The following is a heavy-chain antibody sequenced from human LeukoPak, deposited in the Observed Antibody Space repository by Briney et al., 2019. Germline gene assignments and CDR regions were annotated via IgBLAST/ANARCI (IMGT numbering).Heavy chain of an antibody. Sequence: PGGSLRLSCAASGFTFSSYWMSWVRQAPGKGLEWVANIKHDASEKYFMESLKGRFTISRDNAKSSLYLQMNSLRAEDTAVYYCARGYYDSNAQLFDYWGQGTLVTVSS. CDR1: GFTFSSYW. CDR2: IKHDASEK. V-gene: IGHV3-7*04. CDR3: ARGYYDSNAQLFDY. J-gene: IGHJ4*02. D-gene: IGHD3-22*01.